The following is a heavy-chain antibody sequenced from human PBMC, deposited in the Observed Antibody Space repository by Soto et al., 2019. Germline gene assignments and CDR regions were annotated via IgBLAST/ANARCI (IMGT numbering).Heavy chain of an antibody. CDR1: GFTFSTYW. J-gene: IGHJ6*02. Sequence: GGSLRLSCVASGFTFSTYWMSWVRQAPGKGLEWVANIKQDGSEKYYVDSVKDRFTISRDNAKNSLYLQMNSLRAEDSAVYYCARVYPGSGWPYHYYGMDVWGQRTTVTVSS. CDR3: ARVYPGSGWPYHYYGMDV. CDR2: IKQDGSEK. D-gene: IGHD6-19*01. V-gene: IGHV3-7*01.